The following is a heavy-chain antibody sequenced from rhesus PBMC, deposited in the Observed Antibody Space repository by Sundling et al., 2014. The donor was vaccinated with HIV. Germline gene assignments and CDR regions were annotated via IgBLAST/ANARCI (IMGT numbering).Heavy chain of an antibody. D-gene: IGHD6-25*01. J-gene: IGHJ1*01. CDR3: ANNWPSGYFEF. CDR1: GFTFSSYG. CDR2: ISSGGGST. V-gene: IGHV3S42*01. Sequence: EVQLVESGGGLVQPGGSLRLSCAASGFTFSSYGMYWVRQAPGKGLEWISGISSGGGSTYYADSVKGRFTISRDNSKNTLSLQMNSLRAEDTAVYYCANNWPSGYFEFWGQGALVTVSS.